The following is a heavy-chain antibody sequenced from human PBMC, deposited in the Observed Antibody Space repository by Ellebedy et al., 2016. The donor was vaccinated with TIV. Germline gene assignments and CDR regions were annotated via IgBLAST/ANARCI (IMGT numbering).Heavy chain of an antibody. CDR2: INHSGST. CDR1: GGSFSGYY. V-gene: IGHV4-34*01. D-gene: IGHD3-10*01. Sequence: SETLSLXCAVYGGSFSGYYWSWTRQPPGKGLEWIGEINHSGSTNYNPSLKSRVTISVDTSKNQFSLKLSSVTAADTAVYYCARGGPVQAVDYWGQGTLVTVSS. J-gene: IGHJ4*02. CDR3: ARGGPVQAVDY.